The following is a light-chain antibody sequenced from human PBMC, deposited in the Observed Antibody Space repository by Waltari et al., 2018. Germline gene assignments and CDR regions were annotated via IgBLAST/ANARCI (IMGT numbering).Light chain of an antibody. V-gene: IGLV3-25*03. CDR1: ALPTQS. CDR3: QSADPTGISWV. Sequence: SYELTQPPSVSVSPGQTARITCSGDALPTQSAYWYQQKAGQAPVQVIYKDSGRPSEIPERFSGSTSGTTVTLTISGVQAEDEADYYCQSADPTGISWVFGGGTKLTVL. CDR2: KDS. J-gene: IGLJ3*02.